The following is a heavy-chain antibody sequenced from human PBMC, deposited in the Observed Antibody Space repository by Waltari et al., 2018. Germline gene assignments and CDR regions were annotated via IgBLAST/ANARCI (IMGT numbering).Heavy chain of an antibody. CDR1: GCSISSGHYYWGYY. CDR2: IYYTGNT. J-gene: IGHJ2*01. Sequence: QLQLQESGPGLMKPSETLSLTCTVPGCSISSGHYYWGYYWAWLRQSPGKVLDWIGTIYYTGNTYHSASLKSRVSISVDTSKDEFSLKLASVTSADTAVYYCARQNSNHPAFWYFDLWGRGTPVTVSS. CDR3: ARQNSNHPAFWYFDL. V-gene: IGHV4-39*01.